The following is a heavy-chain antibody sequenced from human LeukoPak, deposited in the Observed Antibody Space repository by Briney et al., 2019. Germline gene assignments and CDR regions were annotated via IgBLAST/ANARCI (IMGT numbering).Heavy chain of an antibody. D-gene: IGHD3-16*01. CDR3: ARDWGFQWLDP. CDR2: INPSSGGT. Sequence: ASVKVSCKASGYTFPGHYIHWVRQAPGQGLEWMGRINPSSGGTNYAQKFQGRVTMTRDTSISTAYMELSSLKSDDTAVYYCARDWGFQWLDPWGQGTLVTVSS. J-gene: IGHJ5*02. V-gene: IGHV1-2*06. CDR1: GYTFPGHY.